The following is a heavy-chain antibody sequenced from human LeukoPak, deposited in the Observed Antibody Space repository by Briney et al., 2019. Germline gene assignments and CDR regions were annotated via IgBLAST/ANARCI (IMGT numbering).Heavy chain of an antibody. CDR1: GFTVSSNY. V-gene: IGHV3-66*01. J-gene: IGHJ2*01. Sequence: GGSLRLSCAASGFTVSSNYMSWVRQAPGKGLEWVSVIYSGGSTYYADSVKGRFTISRDNSKNTLYLQMNSLRAEDTAVYYCARDRQYYYDSSGYRYFDLWGRGTLVTVSS. D-gene: IGHD3-22*01. CDR3: ARDRQYYYDSSGYRYFDL. CDR2: IYSGGST.